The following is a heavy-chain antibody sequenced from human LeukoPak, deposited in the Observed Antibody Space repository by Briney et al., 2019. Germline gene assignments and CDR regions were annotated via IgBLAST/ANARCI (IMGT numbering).Heavy chain of an antibody. D-gene: IGHD6-19*01. V-gene: IGHV3-33*01. Sequence: PGRSLRLSCAASGFTFSSYGMHWVRQAPGKGLEWVAVIWYDGSNKYYADSVKGRFTISRDNSKNTLYLQMNSLRAEDTAVYYCARDNVAVAGTSDYWGQGTLVTVSS. CDR2: IWYDGSNK. J-gene: IGHJ4*02. CDR1: GFTFSSYG. CDR3: ARDNVAVAGTSDY.